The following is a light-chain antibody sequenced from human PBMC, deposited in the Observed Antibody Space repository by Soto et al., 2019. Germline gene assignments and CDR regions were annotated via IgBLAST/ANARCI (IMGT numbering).Light chain of an antibody. CDR1: QSISCW. J-gene: IGKJ5*01. V-gene: IGKV1-5*03. Sequence: DIQMTQSPSTLSASVGDRVTITCRASQSISCWLTWYQQKPGKAPKLLIYRASNLESGVPSRFRGSGSGTEFTLTISSLQPDDFATHYCQQYNSYPITFGQGTRLEIK. CDR2: RAS. CDR3: QQYNSYPIT.